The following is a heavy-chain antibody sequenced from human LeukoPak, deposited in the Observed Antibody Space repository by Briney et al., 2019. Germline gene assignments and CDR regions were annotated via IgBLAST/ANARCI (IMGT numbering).Heavy chain of an antibody. CDR1: GYTFINYG. CDR2: ISAYNGNT. CDR3: ARQDSSSGYLAFY. D-gene: IGHD3-22*01. V-gene: IGHV1-18*01. J-gene: IGHJ4*02. Sequence: GASVKVSCKASGYTFINYGISWVRQAPGQGLEWMGWISAYNGNTNYAQNLQGRVTMTTDTSSSTAYMELRSLRSDDAAVYFCARQDSSSGYLAFYWGQGTLVTVSS.